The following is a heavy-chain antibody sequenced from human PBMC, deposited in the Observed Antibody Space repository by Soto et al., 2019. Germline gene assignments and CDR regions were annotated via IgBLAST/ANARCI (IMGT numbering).Heavy chain of an antibody. CDR1: GFTFSSYG. D-gene: IGHD6-13*01. CDR3: AKRAEGIAAAGTLYMDV. V-gene: IGHV3-30*18. J-gene: IGHJ6*03. CDR2: ISYDGSNK. Sequence: QVQLVESGGGVVQPGRSLRLSGAASGFTFSSYGMHWVRQAPGKGLEWVAVISYDGSNKYYADSVKGRFTISRDNSKNTLYLQMNSLRAEDTAVYYCAKRAEGIAAAGTLYMDVWGKGTTVTVSS.